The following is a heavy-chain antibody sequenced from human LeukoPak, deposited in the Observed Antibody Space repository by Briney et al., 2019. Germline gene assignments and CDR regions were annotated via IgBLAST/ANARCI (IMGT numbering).Heavy chain of an antibody. CDR1: GYTFTSYG. CDR3: ARDEPQLVPAAPFDY. CDR2: ISAYNGST. J-gene: IGHJ4*02. Sequence: ASVRVSCKASGYTFTSYGISWVRQAPGQGLEWMGWISAYNGSTNYAQKLQGRVTMTTDTSTSTAYMELRSLRSDDTAVYYCARDEPQLVPAAPFDYWGQGTLVTVSS. D-gene: IGHD2-2*01. V-gene: IGHV1-18*01.